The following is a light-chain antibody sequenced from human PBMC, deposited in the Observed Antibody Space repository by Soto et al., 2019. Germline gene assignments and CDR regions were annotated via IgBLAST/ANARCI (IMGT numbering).Light chain of an antibody. J-gene: IGKJ1*01. CDR2: GAS. CDR1: QSVSSN. Sequence: EIVMTQSPATLSVSPGERATLSCRASQSVSSNLAWYQQKPGQAPRLLIYGASTRATGIPARFSGSGSGTEFTLTIYSLQSEDSAVYYCQQYNNLRTFGQGTKVEIK. V-gene: IGKV3-15*01. CDR3: QQYNNLRT.